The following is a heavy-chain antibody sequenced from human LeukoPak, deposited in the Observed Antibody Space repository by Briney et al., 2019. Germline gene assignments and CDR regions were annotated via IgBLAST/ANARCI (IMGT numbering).Heavy chain of an antibody. V-gene: IGHV4-59*01. CDR3: ARGDITMVRGVITFDY. CDR1: GGSISSYY. CDR2: IYYSGST. D-gene: IGHD3-10*01. Sequence: PSETLSLACTVSGGSISSYYWSWIRQPPGKGLEWIGYIYYSGSTNYNPSLKSRVTISVDTSKNQFSLKLSSVTAADTAVYYCARGDITMVRGVITFDYWGQGTLVTVSS. J-gene: IGHJ4*02.